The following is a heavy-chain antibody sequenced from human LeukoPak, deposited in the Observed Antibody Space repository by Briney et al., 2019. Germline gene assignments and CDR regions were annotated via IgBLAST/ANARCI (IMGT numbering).Heavy chain of an antibody. CDR3: ARHSYSGSYHFDY. Sequence: AASVKVSCKASGYTFNTYGITWVRQAPGQGLEWMGWISPYNGNTNYAQKLQGRVTMTTDTSTSTAYMELGSLRSDDTAVYYCARHSYSGSYHFDYWGQGTLVTVSS. CDR2: ISPYNGNT. J-gene: IGHJ4*02. D-gene: IGHD1-26*01. CDR1: GYTFNTYG. V-gene: IGHV1-18*01.